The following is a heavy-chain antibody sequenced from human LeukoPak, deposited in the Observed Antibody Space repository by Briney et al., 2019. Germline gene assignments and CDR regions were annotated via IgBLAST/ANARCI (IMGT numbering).Heavy chain of an antibody. Sequence: GESLQISCMGSGYSFTNYWIGWVRQVPGSGLEWMGVIYPSDSDTRYSPSFQDQVTISADKSIDTAYLQWSSLKASDTAMYYCARQRDSGFDFDSWGQGTLVTVSS. CDR2: IYPSDSDT. V-gene: IGHV5-51*01. CDR3: ARQRDSGFDFDS. J-gene: IGHJ4*02. CDR1: GYSFTNYW. D-gene: IGHD5-12*01.